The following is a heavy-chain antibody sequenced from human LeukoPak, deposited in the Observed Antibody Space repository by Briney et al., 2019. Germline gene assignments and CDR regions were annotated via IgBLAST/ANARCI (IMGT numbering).Heavy chain of an antibody. V-gene: IGHV2-5*02. Sequence: SGPTLVNPTQTLTLTCTFSGFSRSTSGVGVGWIRQPPGKALEWLALIYWDDDKRYSPSLKSRLTITKDTSKNQVVLTMTNMDPVDTATYYCALPGGRGGNAYWYFDLWGRGTLVTVSS. CDR1: GFSRSTSGVG. D-gene: IGHD3-10*01. CDR3: ALPGGRGGNAYWYFDL. J-gene: IGHJ2*01. CDR2: IYWDDDK.